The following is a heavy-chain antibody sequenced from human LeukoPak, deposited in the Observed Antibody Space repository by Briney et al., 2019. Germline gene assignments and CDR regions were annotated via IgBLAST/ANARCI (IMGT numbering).Heavy chain of an antibody. CDR1: GGSISSYY. CDR2: IYYSGST. CDR3: ARTQTPYYYDSSGYYSNAYYFDY. J-gene: IGHJ4*02. V-gene: IGHV4-59*01. Sequence: PSETLSLTCTVSGGSISSYYWSWIRQPPGKGMEWVGYIYYSGSTNYNPSLKSRVTISVDTSKNQFSLKLSSVTAADTAVYYCARTQTPYYYDSSGYYSNAYYFDYWGQGTLVTVSS. D-gene: IGHD3-22*01.